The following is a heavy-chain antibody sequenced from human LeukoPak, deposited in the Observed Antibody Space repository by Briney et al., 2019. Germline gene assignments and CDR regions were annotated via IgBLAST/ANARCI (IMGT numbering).Heavy chain of an antibody. V-gene: IGHV4-61*02. Sequence: SQTLSLTCTVSGGSISSGSYYWSWIRQPAGRGLEWLGRIYTSGTTDYNPSLKSRVTISVDTSKNQFSLKLSSVTAADTAVYFCVRGNGGPYNWFDPWGQGTLVTVSS. J-gene: IGHJ5*02. CDR2: IYTSGTT. D-gene: IGHD3-10*01. CDR1: GGSISSGSYY. CDR3: VRGNGGPYNWFDP.